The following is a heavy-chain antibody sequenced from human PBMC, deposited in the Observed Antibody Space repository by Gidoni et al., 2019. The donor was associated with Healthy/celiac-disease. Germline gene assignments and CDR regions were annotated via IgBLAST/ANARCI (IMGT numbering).Heavy chain of an antibody. CDR3: AKGGWENYGDYPIDY. CDR1: GVTFSSYA. Sequence: EVQLLESGGGLLEPGGALRPSCAASGVTFSSYAMSWVRQAPGKGREWVSASRVSGSSTYSADSVKGRFTISRDNSKNTLDRQMNGLRAEDTAVYYCAKGGWENYGDYPIDYWGQGTLVTVSS. J-gene: IGHJ4*02. V-gene: IGHV3-23*01. D-gene: IGHD4-17*01. CDR2: SRVSGSST.